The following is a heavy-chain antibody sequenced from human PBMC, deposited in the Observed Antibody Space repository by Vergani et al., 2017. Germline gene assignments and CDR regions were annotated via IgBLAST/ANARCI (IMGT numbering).Heavy chain of an antibody. D-gene: IGHD2-2*02. J-gene: IGHJ4*02. Sequence: EVQLVESGGGLVKPGGSLRLSCAASGFTFSSYEMNWVRQAPGKGLEWVSYSSSSGSTIYYADSVKGRFTISRDNAKNSLYLQMNSLRAEDTAVYYCARETRYCSSTSCYNIGLYYFDYWGQGTLVTVSS. CDR1: GFTFSSYE. V-gene: IGHV3-48*03. CDR3: ARETRYCSSTSCYNIGLYYFDY. CDR2: SSSSGSTI.